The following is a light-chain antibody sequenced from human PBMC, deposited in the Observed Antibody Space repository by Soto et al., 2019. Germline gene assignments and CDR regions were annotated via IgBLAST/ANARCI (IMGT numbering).Light chain of an antibody. J-gene: IGKJ5*01. CDR1: QSLGHTY. V-gene: IGKV3-20*01. CDR2: DAS. CDR3: QQDGTLIT. Sequence: EIVLTQSPGTLSLSPGERATLSCRASQSLGHTYLAWYQRKPGQAPRLLIYDASSRATDIPDRFSGSGAGTHFTLTISRLEPEGSAVYYSQQDGTLITFGQGTRLEIK.